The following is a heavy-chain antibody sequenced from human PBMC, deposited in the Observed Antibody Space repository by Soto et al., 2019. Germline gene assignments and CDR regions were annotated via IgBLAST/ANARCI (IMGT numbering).Heavy chain of an antibody. D-gene: IGHD1-1*01. J-gene: IGHJ4*02. Sequence: SSYMHCLSKTTGKWLEWVSGIYGNAARTFYADSVKGRFTISRDNSKNTLFLEMNSLRAEDTAVYYFAKAARPERDWDLDYSGQRTLVTVSS. CDR2: IYGNAART. CDR1: SSY. V-gene: IGHV3-23*01. CDR3: AKAARPERDWDLDY.